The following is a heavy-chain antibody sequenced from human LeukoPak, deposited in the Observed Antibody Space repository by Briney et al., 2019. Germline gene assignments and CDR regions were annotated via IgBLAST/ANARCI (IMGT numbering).Heavy chain of an antibody. J-gene: IGHJ4*02. CDR2: ISSSSSYI. V-gene: IGHV3-21*04. Sequence: PGGSLRLSCAASGFTFSSYGMNWVRQAPGKGLEWVSSISSSSSYIYYADSVKGRFTISRDNAKNSLYLQMNSLRAEDTAVYYCARANEPLNYYDSSGYSPYYWGQGTLVTVSS. CDR3: ARANEPLNYYDSSGYSPYY. D-gene: IGHD3-22*01. CDR1: GFTFSSYG.